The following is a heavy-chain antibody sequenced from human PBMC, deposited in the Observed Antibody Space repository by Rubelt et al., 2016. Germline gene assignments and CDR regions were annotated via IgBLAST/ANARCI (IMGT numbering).Heavy chain of an antibody. J-gene: IGHJ4*02. Sequence: GGVVQPGRSLRLSCAASGFTFSRYGMHWVRQAPGKELEWVAVIWYDGSNKYYADSVKGRFTIARDNSKNTLYLQRNSLRAGDTAVYYCARGVKGGSTGYFDYWGQGTLVTVSS. CDR1: GFTFSRYG. CDR3: ARGVKGGSTGYFDY. V-gene: IGHV3-33*01. D-gene: IGHD1-26*01. CDR2: IWYDGSNK.